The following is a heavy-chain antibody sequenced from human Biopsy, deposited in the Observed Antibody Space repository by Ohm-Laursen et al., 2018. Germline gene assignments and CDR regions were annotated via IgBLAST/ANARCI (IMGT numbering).Heavy chain of an antibody. CDR1: GGTYSGYY. J-gene: IGHJ5*02. CDR3: ARFIVPSLHCSNGVCPIRWFDP. Sequence: SDTLSLTWAVYGGTYSGYYWSWIRQPPGKGLEWIGEVHHDGRANYNPSLKSRVTISGDMSKKQFSLKLSGVTAADTAVYYCARFIVPSLHCSNGVCPIRWFDPWGQGTLVTVFS. CDR2: VHHDGRA. D-gene: IGHD2-2*01. V-gene: IGHV4-34*01.